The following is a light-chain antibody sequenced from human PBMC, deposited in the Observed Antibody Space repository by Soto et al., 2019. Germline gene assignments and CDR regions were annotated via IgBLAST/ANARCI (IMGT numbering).Light chain of an antibody. CDR3: QQYNSYSHT. V-gene: IGKV1-5*01. CDR1: QGISSW. CDR2: DAS. J-gene: IGKJ1*01. Sequence: GDRVTITCRASQGISSWLAWYQQKPGKAPKLLIYDASSLESGVTSRFSGSGSGTEFTLTISSLQPDDFATYYCQQYNSYSHTFGPGTKVEIK.